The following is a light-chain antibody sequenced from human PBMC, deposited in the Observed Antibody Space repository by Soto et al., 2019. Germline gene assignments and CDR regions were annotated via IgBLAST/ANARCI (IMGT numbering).Light chain of an antibody. CDR3: NSYTTGNTWV. Sequence: QSALTQPASVSGSPGQSITISCTGTSSDVGGYNHVSWYQQHPGKAPKLMIYEVSNRPSGVSNRFSGSKSGNTASLTISGLQAEDEADYYCNSYTTGNTWVFGGGTKLTVL. J-gene: IGLJ3*02. CDR1: SSDVGGYNH. CDR2: EVS. V-gene: IGLV2-14*01.